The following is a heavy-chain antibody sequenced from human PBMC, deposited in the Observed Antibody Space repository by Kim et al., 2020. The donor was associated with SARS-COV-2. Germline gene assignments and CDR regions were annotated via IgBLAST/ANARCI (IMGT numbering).Heavy chain of an antibody. CDR3: ARETYYDYIWGSYRQALGY. D-gene: IGHD3-16*02. Sequence: GGSLRLSCAASGFTFSSYSMNWVRQAPGKGLEWVSSISSSSSYIYYADSVKGRFTISRDNAKNSLYLQMNSLRAEDTAVYYCARETYYDYIWGSYRQALGYWGQGNLVTVTS. J-gene: IGHJ4*02. V-gene: IGHV3-21*01. CDR2: ISSSSSYI. CDR1: GFTFSSYS.